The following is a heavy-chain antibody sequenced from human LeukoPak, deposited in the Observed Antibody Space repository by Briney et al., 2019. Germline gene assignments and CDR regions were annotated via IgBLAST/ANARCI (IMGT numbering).Heavy chain of an antibody. CDR1: GFTFSSYA. V-gene: IGHV3-23*01. J-gene: IGHJ6*03. Sequence: GGSLRLSCAASGFTFSSYAMSWVRQAPGKGLEWVSAISGSGGSTYYADSVKGRFTISRDNSKNTLYLQMNSLRAEDTAVYYCAKGQTALYYYYYYMDVWGKGTTVTVSS. CDR3: AKGQTALYYYYYYMDV. CDR2: ISGSGGST.